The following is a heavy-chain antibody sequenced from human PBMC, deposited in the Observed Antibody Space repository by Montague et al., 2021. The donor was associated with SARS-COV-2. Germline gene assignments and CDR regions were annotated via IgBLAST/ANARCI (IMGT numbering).Heavy chain of an antibody. V-gene: IGHV3-13*01. J-gene: IGHJ6*04. CDR1: GFTFSSHD. CDR3: ARAHADSVYHFWSGSVTSTSLDV. Sequence: SRRLSWSASGFTFSSHDMHWVRQSPGNGLQWVSAIGTAGDTYYEGSVEGRFTISREDAKSSLSLQMTSLTAGDTAVYYCARAHADSVYHFWSGSVTSTSLDVWGKGTAVTVSS. CDR2: IGTAGDT. D-gene: IGHD3-3*01.